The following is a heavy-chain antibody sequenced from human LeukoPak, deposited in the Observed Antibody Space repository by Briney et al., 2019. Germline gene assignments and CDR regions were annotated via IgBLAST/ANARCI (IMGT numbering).Heavy chain of an antibody. V-gene: IGHV3-23*01. J-gene: IGHJ4*02. CDR3: AKDRATSVARVYDY. Sequence: RTGGSLRFSCVASGFTFSNYAMTWVRQAPGKGLEWVSVISGSSVTSYADSVKGRFTISRDNSKNTLYLQMNSLRDEDTATYYCAKDRATSVARVYDYWGQGTLVTVSS. D-gene: IGHD2-21*01. CDR2: ISGSSVT. CDR1: GFTFSNYA.